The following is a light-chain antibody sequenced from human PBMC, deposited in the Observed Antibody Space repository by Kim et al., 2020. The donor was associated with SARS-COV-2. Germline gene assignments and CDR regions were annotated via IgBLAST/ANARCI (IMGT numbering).Light chain of an antibody. CDR1: NLGDKN. CDR3: QAWDSSTVV. J-gene: IGLJ2*01. CDR2: EDI. V-gene: IGLV3-1*01. Sequence: SLCPGQTAIITCSGNNLGDKNVCWYQQRPGQSPLLVIYEDIQRPSGIPERVSGSNSGNTATLTISGTQAMDEADYYCQAWDSSTVVFGRGTQLTVL.